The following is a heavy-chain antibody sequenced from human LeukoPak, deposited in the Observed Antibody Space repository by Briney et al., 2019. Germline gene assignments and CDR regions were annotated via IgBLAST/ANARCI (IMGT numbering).Heavy chain of an antibody. Sequence: GGSLRLSCAASGFTVSSNYMSWVRQAPGKGLEWVSAISGSGGSAYYADSVKGRFTISRDNSKNTLYLQMNSLRAEDTAVYYCAKRRGIGTDYYGSGSYYNYFDYWGQGTLVTVSS. CDR3: AKRRGIGTDYYGSGSYYNYFDY. CDR1: GFTVSSNY. CDR2: ISGSGGSA. D-gene: IGHD3-10*01. J-gene: IGHJ4*02. V-gene: IGHV3-23*01.